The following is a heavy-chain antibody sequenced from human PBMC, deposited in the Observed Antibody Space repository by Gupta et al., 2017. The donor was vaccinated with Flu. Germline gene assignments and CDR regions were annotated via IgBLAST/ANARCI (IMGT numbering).Heavy chain of an antibody. Sequence: QVQLQQWGAGLLKPSETLSLTCAVYGGSFSDNYWSWIRQPPGKGLEWIGEIHRSGTTNYNPALKSRVTISAATSKNQFSLNLNSVTAADTAVYYCARRGGGYYPFYFDQWCQGTLVTVSS. CDR2: IHRSGTT. V-gene: IGHV4-34*01. J-gene: IGHJ4*02. D-gene: IGHD3-22*01. CDR3: ARRGGGYYPFYFDQ. CDR1: GGSFSDNY.